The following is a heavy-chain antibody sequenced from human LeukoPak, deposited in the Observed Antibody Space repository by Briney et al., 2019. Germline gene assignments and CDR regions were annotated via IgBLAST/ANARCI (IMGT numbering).Heavy chain of an antibody. CDR1: GGSISSYY. J-gene: IGHJ4*02. V-gene: IGHV4-4*07. Sequence: SETLSLTCTVSGGSISSYYWSWIRQPAGKGLEWIGRIYTSGRTNYNPSLKSRATMSVDTSKNQFSLKLSSVTTADTAVYYCARGGYSYGSFDYWGQGTLVTVSS. CDR3: ARGGYSYGSFDY. D-gene: IGHD5-18*01. CDR2: IYTSGRT.